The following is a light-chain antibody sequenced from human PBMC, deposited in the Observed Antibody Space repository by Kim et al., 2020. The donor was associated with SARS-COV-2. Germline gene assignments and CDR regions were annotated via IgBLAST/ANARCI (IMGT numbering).Light chain of an antibody. CDR1: QGISNY. Sequence: GSVGERVTITGRASQGISNYLAWYQQKPGKVPKLLIYAASALRSGVPSRFSGSGSGTDFTLTITSLQPEDVAVYYCQQCKGAPWTFGHGTKVDIK. V-gene: IGKV1-27*01. J-gene: IGKJ1*01. CDR2: AAS. CDR3: QQCKGAPWT.